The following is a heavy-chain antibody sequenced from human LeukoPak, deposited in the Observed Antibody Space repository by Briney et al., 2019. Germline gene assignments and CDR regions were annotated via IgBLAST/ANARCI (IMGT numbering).Heavy chain of an antibody. Sequence: GGSLRLSCAASAFTFNTYWMHWVRQVPGRGLEWVSRINGDESSTNYADSVKGRFTISRDNAKNSLYLQMNSLRAEDTAVYYCARRRVWYYYDSSGYYNDYWGQGTLVTVSS. V-gene: IGHV3-74*01. J-gene: IGHJ4*02. CDR1: AFTFNTYW. D-gene: IGHD3-22*01. CDR2: INGDESST. CDR3: ARRRVWYYYDSSGYYNDY.